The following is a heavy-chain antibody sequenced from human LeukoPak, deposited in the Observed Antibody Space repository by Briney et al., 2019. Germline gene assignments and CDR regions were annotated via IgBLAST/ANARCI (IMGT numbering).Heavy chain of an antibody. Sequence: GASVKFSCKASGGTFSSYAISWVRQAPGQGLEWMGGIIPIFGTANYAQKFQGRVTITTDESTSTAYMELSSLRSEDTAVYYCASGYSSSWPCWGQGTLVTVSS. J-gene: IGHJ4*02. V-gene: IGHV1-69*05. D-gene: IGHD6-13*01. CDR2: IIPIFGTA. CDR1: GGTFSSYA. CDR3: ASGYSSSWPC.